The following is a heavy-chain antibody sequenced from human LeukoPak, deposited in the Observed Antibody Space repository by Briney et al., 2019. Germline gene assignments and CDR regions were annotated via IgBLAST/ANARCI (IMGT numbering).Heavy chain of an antibody. V-gene: IGHV3-23*01. Sequence: GGSLRLSCAACGFTFSSYALNWVRQAPGKRLEWVSTISDSGAKTYYADSVKGRFTISRDNSKNTLYLQMNSLRAEDTAVYYCAKAPPIIVSTFECWGRGTLVTVSS. J-gene: IGHJ4*02. CDR1: GFTFSSYA. CDR2: ISDSGAKT. D-gene: IGHD2/OR15-2a*01. CDR3: AKAPPIIVSTFEC.